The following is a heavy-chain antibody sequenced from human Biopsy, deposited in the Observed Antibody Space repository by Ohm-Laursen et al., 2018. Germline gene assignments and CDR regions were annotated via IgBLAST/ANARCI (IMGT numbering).Heavy chain of an antibody. J-gene: IGHJ5*01. Sequence: ASVKVSCKASGYSFTSYYMHWVRQAPGQGLEWMGIINPSGGSTDYAQKFQGRVTMTRDTSTSTVHMELISLRSDDTAVYYCAKGGHKAWLDSWGQGALVTVSS. V-gene: IGHV1-46*01. D-gene: IGHD1-26*01. CDR2: INPSGGST. CDR3: AKGGHKAWLDS. CDR1: GYSFTSYY.